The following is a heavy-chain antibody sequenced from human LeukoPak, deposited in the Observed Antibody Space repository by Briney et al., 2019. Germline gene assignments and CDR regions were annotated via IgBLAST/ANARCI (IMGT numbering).Heavy chain of an antibody. Sequence: PGGSLRLSCAASGFTFSSYGMHWVRQAPGKGLEWVAVIWYDGSNKHYADSVKGRFTISRDNSKITLYLQMNSQRAEDTAVYYCARGPGYGSGSYYSQSFDYWGQGTLVTVST. J-gene: IGHJ4*02. CDR2: IWYDGSNK. CDR3: ARGPGYGSGSYYSQSFDY. V-gene: IGHV3-33*01. D-gene: IGHD3-10*01. CDR1: GFTFSSYG.